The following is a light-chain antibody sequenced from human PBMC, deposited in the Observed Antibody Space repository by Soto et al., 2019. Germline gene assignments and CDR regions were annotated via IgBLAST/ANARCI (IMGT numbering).Light chain of an antibody. CDR2: DVI. CDR1: SSDVGGYNY. J-gene: IGLJ1*01. CDR3: SSYTSSGTYV. Sequence: QSVLTQSASVSGSPGQSMTISCAGTSSDVGGYNYVSWYQQHPGKAPKLMIYDVINRPSGVSDRFSGSKSGNSASLTISGLQAQDEADYSCSSYTSSGTYVFGTGTKVTVL. V-gene: IGLV2-14*03.